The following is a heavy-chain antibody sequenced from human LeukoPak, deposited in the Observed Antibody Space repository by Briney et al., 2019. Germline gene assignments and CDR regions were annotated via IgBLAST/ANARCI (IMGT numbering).Heavy chain of an antibody. CDR2: IIPILGIA. CDR1: GGTFSSYA. V-gene: IGHV1-69*04. D-gene: IGHD6-19*01. J-gene: IGHJ4*02. Sequence: ASVKVSCKASGGTFSSYAINWVRQAPAQGLEGMGRIIPILGIANYAQKFQGRVTITADKSTSTAYMELSSLRSENTAVYYCARGSLSSGCDSWGQGTLVTVSS. CDR3: ARGSLSSGCDS.